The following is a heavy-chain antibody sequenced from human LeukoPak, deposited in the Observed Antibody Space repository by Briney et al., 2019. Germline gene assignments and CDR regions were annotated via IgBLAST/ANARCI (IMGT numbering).Heavy chain of an antibody. V-gene: IGHV3-74*01. D-gene: IGHD3-16*01. Sequence: PGGSLRLSCEGSGFSFSSYWMHWVRQARGKGLAWVSRIRTDGGTKYYADSVKGRFTVSRDNARNTLYLQMDSLRVDDTAVYYCARDWAWGGFDHWGQGTLVTVSS. J-gene: IGHJ4*02. CDR2: IRTDGGTK. CDR1: GFSFSSYW. CDR3: ARDWAWGGFDH.